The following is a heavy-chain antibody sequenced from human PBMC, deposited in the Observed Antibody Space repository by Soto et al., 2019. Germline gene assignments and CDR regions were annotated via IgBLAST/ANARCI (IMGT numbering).Heavy chain of an antibody. CDR2: IIPIFGTA. Sequence: GASVKVSCKASGGSFGSYAISWGRQAPGQGLEWMGGIIPIFGTAKYAQKFQGRVTITADESTSTAYMELSSLRSEDTAVYYCAREGYDFWSGPPKPSYGKDVWGQGTTVTVSS. V-gene: IGHV1-69*13. D-gene: IGHD3-3*01. CDR3: AREGYDFWSGPPKPSYGKDV. J-gene: IGHJ6*02. CDR1: GGSFGSYA.